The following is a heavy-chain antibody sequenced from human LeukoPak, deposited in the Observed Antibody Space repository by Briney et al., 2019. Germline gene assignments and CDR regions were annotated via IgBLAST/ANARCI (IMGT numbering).Heavy chain of an antibody. Sequence: GGSLRLSCAASGFTFSSYGMHWVRQAPGKGLEWVAFIRYDGSNKYHADSVKGRFTISRDNSKNTLYLQMNSLGAEDTAVYYCAKDQGSVVSAFDIWGQGTMVTVSS. CDR1: GFTFSSYG. D-gene: IGHD2-21*01. CDR3: AKDQGSVVSAFDI. V-gene: IGHV3-30*02. CDR2: IRYDGSNK. J-gene: IGHJ3*02.